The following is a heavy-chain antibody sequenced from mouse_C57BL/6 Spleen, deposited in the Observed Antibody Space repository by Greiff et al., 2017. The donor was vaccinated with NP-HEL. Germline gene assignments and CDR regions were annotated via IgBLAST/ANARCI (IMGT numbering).Heavy chain of an antibody. J-gene: IGHJ4*01. Sequence: EVQLQQSGPELVKPGASVKISCKASGYSFTDYNMNWVKQSNGKSLEWIGVINPNYGTTSYNQKFKGKATLTVDQSSSTAYMQLNSLTSEDSAVYYCASPHGYDVDYAMDYWGQGTSVTVSS. V-gene: IGHV1-39*01. CDR3: ASPHGYDVDYAMDY. D-gene: IGHD2-2*01. CDR1: GYSFTDYN. CDR2: INPNYGTT.